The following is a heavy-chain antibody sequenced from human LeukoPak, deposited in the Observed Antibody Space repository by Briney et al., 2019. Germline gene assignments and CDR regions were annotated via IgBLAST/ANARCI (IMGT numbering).Heavy chain of an antibody. CDR2: IYHSGST. CDR3: VRGSKMITTHFDY. D-gene: IGHD3-16*01. Sequence: SQTLSLTCTVSGGSISSGGYYWSWIRQPPGKGLEWIGYIYHSGSTYYNPSLKSRVTISVDRSKNQFSLQLNSVTPEDTAVYYCVRGSKMITTHFDYWGQGTLVTVSS. V-gene: IGHV4-30-2*01. J-gene: IGHJ4*02. CDR1: GGSISSGGYY.